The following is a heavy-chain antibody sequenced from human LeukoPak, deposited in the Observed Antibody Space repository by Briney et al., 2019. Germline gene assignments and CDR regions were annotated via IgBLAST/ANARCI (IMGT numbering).Heavy chain of an antibody. Sequence: GGSLRLSCAASGFTFSSYSMNWVRQAPGKGLEWVSVIYSGGSTYYADSVKGRFTISRDNSKNTLYLQMNSLRAEDTAVYYCARDPIAAAGTPGYWGQGTLVTVSS. CDR3: ARDPIAAAGTPGY. J-gene: IGHJ4*02. D-gene: IGHD6-13*01. CDR1: GFTFSSYS. V-gene: IGHV3-66*01. CDR2: IYSGGST.